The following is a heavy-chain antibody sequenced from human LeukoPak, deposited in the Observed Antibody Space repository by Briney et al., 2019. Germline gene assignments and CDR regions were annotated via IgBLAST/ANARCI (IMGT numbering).Heavy chain of an antibody. CDR2: IIPIFDTA. CDR1: GGTFSSYG. CDR3: ATVDIVATIGGWFDS. V-gene: IGHV1-69*06. D-gene: IGHD5-12*01. Sequence: SVKLSCKASGGTFSSYGISWVRQAPGQGLEWMGGIIPIFDTANYAQKFQGRVTITADTSTDTAYMELSSLRSEDTAVYYCATVDIVATIGGWFDSWGQGTLVTVSS. J-gene: IGHJ5*01.